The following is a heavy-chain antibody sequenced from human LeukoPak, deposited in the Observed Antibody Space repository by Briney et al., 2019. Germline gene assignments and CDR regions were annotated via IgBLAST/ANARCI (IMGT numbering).Heavy chain of an antibody. CDR3: AKRAVPTAATPWFDP. CDR2: ISGSGGST. CDR1: GFTFSSYA. V-gene: IGHV3-23*01. J-gene: IGHJ5*02. Sequence: GGSLRLSCGASGFTFSSYAMSWLRQAPGKGLEWVSSISGSGGSTYYADSVKGRFTISRDNSKNTLYLQMNSLRAEDTAVYYCAKRAVPTAATPWFDPWGQGTLVSVSS. D-gene: IGHD2-15*01.